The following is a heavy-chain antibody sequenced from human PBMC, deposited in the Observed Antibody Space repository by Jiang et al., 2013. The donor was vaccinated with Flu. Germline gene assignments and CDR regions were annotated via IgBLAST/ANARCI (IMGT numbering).Heavy chain of an antibody. CDR3: ARQGVSGSYNFYLGY. CDR2: YPGDFDT. D-gene: IGHD1-26*01. V-gene: IGHV5-51*01. J-gene: IGHJ4*02. Sequence: YPGDFDTRYSPSFQGQVTISADKSISTAYLQWSSLKASDTAMYYCARQGVSGSYNFYLGYWGQGTLVTVSS.